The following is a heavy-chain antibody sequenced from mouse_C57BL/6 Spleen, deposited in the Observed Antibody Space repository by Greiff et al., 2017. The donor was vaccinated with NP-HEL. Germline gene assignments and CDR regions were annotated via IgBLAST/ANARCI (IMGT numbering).Heavy chain of an antibody. J-gene: IGHJ3*01. Sequence: QVQLKESGPGLVQPSQSLSITCTVSGFSLTSYGVHWVRQSPGKGLEWLGVIWSGGSTDYNAAFISRLSISKDNSKSQVFFKMNSLQADDTAIYYCARGSREGWYAYWGQGTLVTVSA. CDR3: ARGSREGWYAY. D-gene: IGHD1-1*01. CDR1: GFSLTSYG. V-gene: IGHV2-2*01. CDR2: IWSGGST.